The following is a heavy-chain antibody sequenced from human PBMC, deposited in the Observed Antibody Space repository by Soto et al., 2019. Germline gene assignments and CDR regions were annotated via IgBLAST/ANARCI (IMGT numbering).Heavy chain of an antibody. CDR3: ARGHRSAYYDFWSGHPPPPY. J-gene: IGHJ4*02. CDR2: INTSGGST. V-gene: IGHV3-23*01. Sequence: PGGSLRLSCAASGFTFSTYAMSWVRQAPGKGLEWVSTINTSGGSTYYADSVKGRFTISRDNSKNTLYLQMNSLRAEDTAVYYCARGHRSAYYDFWSGHPPPPYWGQGTLVTVSS. D-gene: IGHD3-3*01. CDR1: GFTFSTYA.